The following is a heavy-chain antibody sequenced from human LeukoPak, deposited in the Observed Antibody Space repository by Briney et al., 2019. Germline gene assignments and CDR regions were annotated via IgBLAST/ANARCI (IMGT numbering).Heavy chain of an antibody. D-gene: IGHD6-6*01. J-gene: IGHJ4*02. CDR1: GYTFTSYG. CDR2: ISAYNGNT. CDR3: AGGTYSSSFESLDY. Sequence: ASVKVSCKASGYTFTSYGISWVRQAPGQGLEWMGWISAYNGNTNYAQKLQGRVTMTTDTSTSTAYMELRSLRSDDTAVYYCAGGTYSSSFESLDYWGQGTLVTVSS. V-gene: IGHV1-18*01.